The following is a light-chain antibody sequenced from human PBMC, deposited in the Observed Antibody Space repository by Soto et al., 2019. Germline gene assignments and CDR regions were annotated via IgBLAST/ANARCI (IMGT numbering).Light chain of an antibody. Sequence: EIVMTQSPATLSVSPGERVTLSCRASQSVSSDLAWYQQKPGQAPRLLIYGSSTRATDIPARFSGSGSGTEFTLTISSLRSEDFAVYCCQQYNNWPPSFGGGTKVEIK. V-gene: IGKV3-15*01. CDR1: QSVSSD. J-gene: IGKJ4*01. CDR3: QQYNNWPPS. CDR2: GSS.